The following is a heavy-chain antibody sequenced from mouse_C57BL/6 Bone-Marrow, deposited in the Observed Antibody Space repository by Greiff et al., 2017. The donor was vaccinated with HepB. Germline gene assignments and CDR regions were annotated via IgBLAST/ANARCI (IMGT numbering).Heavy chain of an antibody. V-gene: IGHV5-4*01. D-gene: IGHD1-1*02. Sequence: DVKLVESGGGLVKPGGSLKLSCAASGFTFSSYAMSWVRQTPEKRLEWVATISDGGSYTYYPDNVKGRVTISRDNAKNNLYLQRSHLKSEDTAMYYCARDEGGYGYAMDYWGQGTSVTVSS. CDR3: ARDEGGYGYAMDY. CDR1: GFTFSSYA. J-gene: IGHJ4*01. CDR2: ISDGGSYT.